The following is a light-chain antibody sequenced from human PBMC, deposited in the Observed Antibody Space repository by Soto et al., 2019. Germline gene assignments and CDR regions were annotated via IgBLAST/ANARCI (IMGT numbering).Light chain of an antibody. CDR3: AVWDDSLSGVV. CDR2: SNN. V-gene: IGLV1-44*01. CDR1: RSNIGSNT. Sequence: QPVLTQPPSVSGTPGQRVTISCSGSRSNIGSNTVNWYQQVPGTAPRLLIFSNNEWPSGVPDRFSGSKSGTSASLAISGLQSDDEADYYCAVWDDSLSGVVFGGGTKVTVL. J-gene: IGLJ2*01.